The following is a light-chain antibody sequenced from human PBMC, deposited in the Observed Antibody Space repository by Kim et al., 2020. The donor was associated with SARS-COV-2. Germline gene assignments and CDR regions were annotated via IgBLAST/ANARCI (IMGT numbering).Light chain of an antibody. J-gene: IGKJ4*01. CDR2: GES. Sequence: EIVLTQSPGTLSLSPGERATLSCRASQTIPITFLAWYQQKPGQVPRLLIYGESNRATGIPDRFSGSGSGTDFTLTISRLEPEDFAVYYCQRYGAFGGGTKVDIK. CDR1: QTIPITF. V-gene: IGKV3-20*01. CDR3: QRYGA.